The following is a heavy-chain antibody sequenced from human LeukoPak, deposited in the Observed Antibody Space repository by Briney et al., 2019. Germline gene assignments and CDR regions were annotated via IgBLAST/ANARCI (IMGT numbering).Heavy chain of an antibody. Sequence: SETLSLTCAVSGYSISSGYYWGWIRQPPGKGLEWIGSIYHSGSTYYNPSLKSRVTISVDTSKNQFSLKLSSVTAADTAVYYCARGELVLRFLEWFTPLDPWGQGTLVTVSS. V-gene: IGHV4-38-2*01. D-gene: IGHD3-3*01. J-gene: IGHJ5*02. CDR2: IYHSGST. CDR1: GYSISSGYY. CDR3: ARGELVLRFLEWFTPLDP.